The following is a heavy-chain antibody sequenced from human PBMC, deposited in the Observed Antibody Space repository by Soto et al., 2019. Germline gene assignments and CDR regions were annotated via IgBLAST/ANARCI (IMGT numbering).Heavy chain of an antibody. D-gene: IGHD6-13*01. V-gene: IGHV3-30-3*01. Sequence: QVQLVESGGGVVQPGRSLRLSCAASGFTFSSYAMHWVRQAPGKGLEWVAVISYDGSNKYYADSVKGRFTISRDNSKNTLYLQMNSLRAEDTAVYYCARDGAAAGTDPVCAYWGQGTLVTVSS. J-gene: IGHJ4*02. CDR2: ISYDGSNK. CDR1: GFTFSSYA. CDR3: ARDGAAAGTDPVCAY.